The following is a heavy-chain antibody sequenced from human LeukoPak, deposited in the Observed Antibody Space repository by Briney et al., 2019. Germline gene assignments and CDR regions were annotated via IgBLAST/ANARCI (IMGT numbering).Heavy chain of an antibody. D-gene: IGHD6-13*01. V-gene: IGHV4-38-2*02. CDR3: ARSRRPEAAAGT. CDR2: IYHSGST. J-gene: IGHJ4*02. Sequence: SETLSLTCTVSGYSISSGYYWGWIRQPPGKGLEWIGSIYHSGSTYYNPSLKSRVTISVDTSKNQFSLKLSSVTAADTAVYYCARSRRPEAAAGTWGQGTLVTVSS. CDR1: GYSISSGYY.